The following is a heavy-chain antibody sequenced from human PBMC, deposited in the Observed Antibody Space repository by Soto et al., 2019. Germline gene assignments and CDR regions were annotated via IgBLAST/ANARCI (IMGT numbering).Heavy chain of an antibody. D-gene: IGHD3-10*01. Sequence: PSETLSLTCTVSGGSISSSSYYWGWIRQPPGKGLEWIGSIYYSGSTYYNPSLKSRVTISVDTSKNQFSLKLSSVTAADTAVYYCPRPRGGYGSGRHMGTYNWFDPWGQGTLVKVSS. CDR2: IYYSGST. J-gene: IGHJ5*02. CDR1: GGSISSSSYY. V-gene: IGHV4-39*01. CDR3: PRPRGGYGSGRHMGTYNWFDP.